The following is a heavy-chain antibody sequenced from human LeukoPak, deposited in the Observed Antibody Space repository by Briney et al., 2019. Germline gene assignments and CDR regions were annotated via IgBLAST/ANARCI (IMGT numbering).Heavy chain of an antibody. D-gene: IGHD3-22*01. J-gene: IGHJ4*02. CDR2: ISGSGGST. V-gene: IGHV3-23*01. CDR3: AKTPGLYDSSGYY. Sequence: PGGSLRLSCAASGFTFSSHAMSWVRQAPGKGLEWVSVISGSGGSTEYADSVKGRFTISRDNSKNTLYLQMNSLRAEDTAVYYCAKTPGLYDSSGYYWGQGTLVTVSS. CDR1: GFTFSSHA.